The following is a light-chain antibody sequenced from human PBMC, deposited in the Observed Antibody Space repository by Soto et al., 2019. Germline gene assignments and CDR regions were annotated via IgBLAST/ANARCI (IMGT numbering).Light chain of an antibody. CDR1: SSDVGSYNL. Sequence: QSVLTQPASVSGSPGQSITISCTGTSSDVGSYNLVSWYQQHPGKAPKLMIYEVSKRPSGVSNRFSGSKSGNTASLTISGLQAEDEADYYCCSYAGSSTSLYVFGTGTGVTV. J-gene: IGLJ1*01. CDR3: CSYAGSSTSLYV. CDR2: EVS. V-gene: IGLV2-23*02.